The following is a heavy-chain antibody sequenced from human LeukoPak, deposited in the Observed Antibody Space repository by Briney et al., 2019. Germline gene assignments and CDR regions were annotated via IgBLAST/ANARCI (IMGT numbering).Heavy chain of an antibody. Sequence: ASAKVSCKASGYTFTSNDIKWGRQATRRGREWWGGFDPEDGETIYAQKFQGRVTMTEDTSTDTAYMELSSLRSEDTAVYYCATDLPYHDYVWGSYSPYFDYWGQGTLVTVSS. V-gene: IGHV1-24*01. CDR1: GYTFTSND. D-gene: IGHD3-16*01. CDR3: ATDLPYHDYVWGSYSPYFDY. J-gene: IGHJ4*02. CDR2: FDPEDGET.